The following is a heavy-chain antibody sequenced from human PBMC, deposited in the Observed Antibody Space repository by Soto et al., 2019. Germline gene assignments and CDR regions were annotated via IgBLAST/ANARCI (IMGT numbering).Heavy chain of an antibody. Sequence: QVQMVQSGAEVKKPGASVNVSCKASGYTFTRYYRHWVRQSPGQGLEWMGWINTNSGGTNYAQKFQGWVPMNRDTSISTAYLQLSRLRSDDSAVYYCPRVDVTTGTPRGWFAPWGQVTLVTVSS. CDR1: GYTFTRYY. V-gene: IGHV1-2*04. D-gene: IGHD1-1*01. CDR3: PRVDVTTGTPRGWFAP. J-gene: IGHJ5*02. CDR2: INTNSGGT.